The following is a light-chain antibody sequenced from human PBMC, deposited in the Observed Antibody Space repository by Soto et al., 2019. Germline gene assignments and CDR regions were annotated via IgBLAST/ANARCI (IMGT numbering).Light chain of an antibody. CDR1: SRDVGSYNL. V-gene: IGLV2-23*02. J-gene: IGLJ2*01. Sequence: QSALTQPASVSGSPGQSITISCTGTSRDVGSYNLVSWYQQHPGKAPKLMIYDVSKRPSGVSNRFSGSKSGNTASLTNSGLQAEDEADYYCCSYAGSRNVVFGGGTKLSVL. CDR2: DVS. CDR3: CSYAGSRNVV.